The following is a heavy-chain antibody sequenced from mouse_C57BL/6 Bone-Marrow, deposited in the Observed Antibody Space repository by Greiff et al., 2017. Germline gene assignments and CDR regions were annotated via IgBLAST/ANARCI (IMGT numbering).Heavy chain of an antibody. V-gene: IGHV5-15*01. J-gene: IGHJ3*01. CDR2: ISNLAYSI. Sequence: EVKLMESGGGLVQPGGSLKLSCAASGFTFSDYGMAWVRQAPRKGPEWVAFISNLAYSIYYADTVTGRFTISRENAKNTLYLEMSSLRSEDTAMYYCARGGPWFAYWGQGTLVTVSA. CDR3: ARGGPWFAY. CDR1: GFTFSDYG.